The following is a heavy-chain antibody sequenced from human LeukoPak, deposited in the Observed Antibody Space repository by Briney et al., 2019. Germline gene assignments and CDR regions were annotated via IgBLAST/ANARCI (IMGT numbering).Heavy chain of an antibody. CDR3: ARDLGTTVTTYLDY. D-gene: IGHD4-17*01. J-gene: IGHJ4*02. CDR2: ISSSGSTI. Sequence: AGGSLRLSCAASGFTFSSYEMNWVRQAPGKGLEWASYISSSGSTIYYADSVKGRFTISRDNAKNSLYLQMNSLRAEDTAVYYCARDLGTTVTTYLDYWGQGTLVTVSS. CDR1: GFTFSSYE. V-gene: IGHV3-48*03.